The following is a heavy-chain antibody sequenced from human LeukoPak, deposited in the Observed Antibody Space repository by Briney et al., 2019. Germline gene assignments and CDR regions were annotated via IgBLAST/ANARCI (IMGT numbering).Heavy chain of an antibody. CDR3: AKAGYSSGWRNFDY. Sequence: PGGSLRLSCAASGFSFSSFGMHWVRQAPGKGLEWVAVISYGGSNKFYADSVKGRFTISRDNSKNTLYLQMNSLRAEDTAVFYCAKAGYSSGWRNFDYWGQGTLVTVSS. J-gene: IGHJ4*02. CDR1: GFSFSSFG. V-gene: IGHV3-30*18. CDR2: ISYGGSNK. D-gene: IGHD6-19*01.